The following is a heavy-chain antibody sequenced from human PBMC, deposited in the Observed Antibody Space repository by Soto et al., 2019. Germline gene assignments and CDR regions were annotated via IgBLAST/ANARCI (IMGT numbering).Heavy chain of an antibody. CDR2: ISSSSSTI. J-gene: IGHJ4*02. CDR3: ARLEGYYYDSSGYYYFDY. Sequence: GGSLRLSCAASGFTFSSYSMNWVRQAPGKGLEWVSYISSSSSTIYYADSVKGRFTISRDNAKNSLYLQMNSLRDEDTAVYYCARLEGYYYDSSGYYYFDYWGQGTLVTVSS. V-gene: IGHV3-48*02. CDR1: GFTFSSYS. D-gene: IGHD3-22*01.